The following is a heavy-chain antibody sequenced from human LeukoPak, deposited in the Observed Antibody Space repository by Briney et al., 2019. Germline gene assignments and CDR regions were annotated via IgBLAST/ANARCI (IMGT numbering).Heavy chain of an antibody. CDR3: AKGGIVVVTAIDY. J-gene: IGHJ4*02. D-gene: IGHD2-21*02. CDR1: GFTFDDYA. Sequence: GGSLRLSCTASGFTFDDYAMHWVRQAPGKGLEWVSGISWNSGSIGYADSVKGRFTISRDNAKNSLYLQMNSLRAEDTALYYCAKGGIVVVTAIDYWGQGTLVTVSS. CDR2: ISWNSGSI. V-gene: IGHV3-9*01.